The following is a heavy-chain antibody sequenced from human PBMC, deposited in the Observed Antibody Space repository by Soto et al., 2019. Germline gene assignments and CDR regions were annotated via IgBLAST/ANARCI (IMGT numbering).Heavy chain of an antibody. CDR3: ARDGGRHSGGIDY. J-gene: IGHJ4*02. CDR2: IIPIFGTA. Sequence: QVQLVQSGAEVKKPGSSVKVSCKASGGTFSSYSINWVRQAPGQGLEWKGEIIPIFGTANYAQKFQGRVTITAEESTSTAYMELSSLRSEDTAVYYCARDGGRHSGGIDYWGQGTLVTVSS. CDR1: GGTFSSYS. V-gene: IGHV1-69*01. D-gene: IGHD1-26*01.